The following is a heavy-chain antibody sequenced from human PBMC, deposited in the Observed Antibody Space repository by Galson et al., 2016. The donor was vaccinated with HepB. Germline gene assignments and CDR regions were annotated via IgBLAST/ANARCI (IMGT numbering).Heavy chain of an antibody. CDR1: GFTLSSDW. V-gene: IGHV3-74*01. CDR3: TLLRIHWHPDY. D-gene: IGHD4-17*01. CDR2: INTDGAAI. Sequence: SLRLSCAVSGFTLSSDWMHWVRQTPGEGPVWVSGINTDGAAIGYADSVRGPFTISRDNAKNTVYLQINSLRAEETAVYYCTLLRIHWHPDYWGRGTLVTVSS. J-gene: IGHJ4*02.